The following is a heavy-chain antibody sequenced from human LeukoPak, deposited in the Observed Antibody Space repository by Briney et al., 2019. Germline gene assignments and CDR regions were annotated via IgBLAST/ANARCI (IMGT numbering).Heavy chain of an antibody. V-gene: IGHV4-34*01. CDR2: INHSGST. CDR3: ARRCGYSYGHFDY. Sequence: SETLSLTCAVYGGSFSGYYWSWIRQPPGKGLEWIGEINHSGSTNYNPSLKSRVTISVDTSKIQFSLKLSSVTAADTAVYYCARRCGYSYGHFDYWGQGTLVTVSS. D-gene: IGHD5-18*01. J-gene: IGHJ4*02. CDR1: GGSFSGYY.